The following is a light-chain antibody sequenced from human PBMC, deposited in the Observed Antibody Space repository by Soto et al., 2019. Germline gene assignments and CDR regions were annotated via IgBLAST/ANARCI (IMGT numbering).Light chain of an antibody. CDR3: QQYGASPFT. Sequence: EVVLTQSPATLSLSPGERATLSCKASQNGRPILDWYQQKPGQAPRLLIYGASNRATGITARFSGSGSGTDFTLIISSLEPEDFAVYYCQQYGASPFTFGPGTRVEI. J-gene: IGKJ3*01. CDR1: QNGRPI. CDR2: GAS. V-gene: IGKV3-11*01.